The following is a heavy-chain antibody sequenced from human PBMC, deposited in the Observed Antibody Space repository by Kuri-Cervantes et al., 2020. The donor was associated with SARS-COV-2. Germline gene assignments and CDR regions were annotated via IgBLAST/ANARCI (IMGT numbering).Heavy chain of an antibody. J-gene: IGHJ3*02. V-gene: IGHV3-30-3*01. CDR3: AKDLCSSTSCSTYDAFDI. Sequence: GESLKISCVATGFTFSGYTMNWVRQAPGKALQWVAVISYDGSNKYYADSVKGRFTISRDNSKNTLYLQMNSLRAEDTAVYYCAKDLCSSTSCSTYDAFDIWGQGTMVTVSS. D-gene: IGHD2-2*01. CDR1: GFTFSGYT. CDR2: ISYDGSNK.